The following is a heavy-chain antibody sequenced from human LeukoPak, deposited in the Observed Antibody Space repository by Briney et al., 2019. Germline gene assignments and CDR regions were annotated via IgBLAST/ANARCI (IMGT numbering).Heavy chain of an antibody. CDR1: GFPFSTHA. CDR3: TRDGGLLPDN. J-gene: IGHJ4*02. V-gene: IGHV3-74*01. Sequence: GGSLRLSCAASGFPFSTHAMHWARQPPGKGLVWVSRISPDGTSRAYADSVQGRFIISRDYAKNTLSLQMNSLTTEDTAVYYCTRDGGLLPDNWGKGTLVTVSS. CDR2: ISPDGTSR. D-gene: IGHD2-21*02.